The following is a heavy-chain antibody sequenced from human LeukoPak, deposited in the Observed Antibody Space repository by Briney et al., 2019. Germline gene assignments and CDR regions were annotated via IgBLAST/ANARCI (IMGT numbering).Heavy chain of an antibody. J-gene: IGHJ5*02. CDR3: ASRTRHYYDSSGPTGSWFDP. CDR2: INHSRST. D-gene: IGHD3-22*01. CDR1: GGSFSGYY. Sequence: PSETLSLTCAVYGGSFSGYYWSWIRQPPGKGLEWIGEINHSRSTNYNPSLKSRVTISVDTSKNQFSLKLSSVTAADTAVYYCASRTRHYYDSSGPTGSWFDPWGQGTLVTVSS. V-gene: IGHV4-34*01.